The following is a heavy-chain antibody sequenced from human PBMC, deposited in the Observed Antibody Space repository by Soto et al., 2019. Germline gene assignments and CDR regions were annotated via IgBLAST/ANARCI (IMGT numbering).Heavy chain of an antibody. CDR3: ARTYYYDSSGPGYFDY. Sequence: ASVKVSCKVSGYTLTELSMHWVRQAPGKGLEWMGGFDPEDGETNYAQKFQGRVTITADESTSTAYMELSILRSEDTAVYYCARTYYYDSSGPGYFDYWGQGTLVTVSS. D-gene: IGHD3-22*01. J-gene: IGHJ4*02. CDR2: FDPEDGET. CDR1: GYTLTELS. V-gene: IGHV1-24*01.